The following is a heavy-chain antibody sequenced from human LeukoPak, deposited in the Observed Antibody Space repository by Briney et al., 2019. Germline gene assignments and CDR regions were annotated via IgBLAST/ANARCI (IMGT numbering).Heavy chain of an antibody. J-gene: IGHJ4*02. D-gene: IGHD3-9*01. V-gene: IGHV4-34*01. Sequence: SETLSLTCAVYGGSFSGYYWSWIRQPPGKGLEWIGEINHSGSTNYNPSLKSRVTISVDTSKNQFSLKLSSVTAADTAVYYCARGRGIGRYFDWLDYWGQGTLVAVSS. CDR1: GGSFSGYY. CDR3: ARGRGIGRYFDWLDY. CDR2: INHSGST.